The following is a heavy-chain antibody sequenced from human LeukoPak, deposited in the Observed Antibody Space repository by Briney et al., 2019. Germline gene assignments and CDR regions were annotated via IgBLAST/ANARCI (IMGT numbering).Heavy chain of an antibody. CDR2: ISSSSSYM. CDR3: AREMYYDFWSGSVDY. J-gene: IGHJ4*02. D-gene: IGHD3-3*01. V-gene: IGHV3-21*01. CDR1: GFTFSSYT. Sequence: GGSLRLSCAASGFTFSSYTMNWVRQAPGKGLEWVSSISSSSSYMYYADSVKGRFTISRDNAKNSLYLQMNSLRAEDTAVYYCAREMYYDFWSGSVDYWGQGTLVTVSS.